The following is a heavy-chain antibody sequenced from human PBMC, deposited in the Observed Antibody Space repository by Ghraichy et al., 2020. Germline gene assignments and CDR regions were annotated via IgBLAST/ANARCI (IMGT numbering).Heavy chain of an antibody. Sequence: GGSLRLSCAASGFTFSSYAMHWVRQAPGKGLEWVAVISYDGSNKYYSDSVKGRFTISIDNSKNTLYLQMNSLRAEDTAVYYCARDFARLGLIVVVTAALVRWFDPWGQGTLVTVAS. CDR3: ARDFARLGLIVVVTAALVRWFDP. V-gene: IGHV3-30*04. CDR1: GFTFSSYA. D-gene: IGHD2-2*01. J-gene: IGHJ5*02. CDR2: ISYDGSNK.